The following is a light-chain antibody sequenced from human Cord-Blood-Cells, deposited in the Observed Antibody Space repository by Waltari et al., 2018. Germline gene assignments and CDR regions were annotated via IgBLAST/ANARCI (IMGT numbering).Light chain of an antibody. Sequence: QSALTQPASVSGSPGQSLTISCTGTSSNVGSYNLVPWYQQHPGKAPKLMFDEVSKRPSGVSNRLSDSKSGNTASLTISWLQAEDEADYYCCSYGRSSSFHVVFGCGNKLTVL. CDR3: CSYGRSSSFHVV. J-gene: IGLJ2*01. V-gene: IGLV2-23*02. CDR1: SSNVGSYNL. CDR2: EVS.